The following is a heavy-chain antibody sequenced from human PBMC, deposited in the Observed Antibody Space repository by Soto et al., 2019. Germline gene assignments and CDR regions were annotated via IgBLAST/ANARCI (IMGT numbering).Heavy chain of an antibody. J-gene: IGHJ4*02. CDR1: GFTVNSDY. CDR2: IYSGGTT. V-gene: IGHV3-53*01. CDR3: ARAYCGGDCYFGYPYY. D-gene: IGHD2-21*02. Sequence: PGGSLRLSCAASGFTVNSDYMSWVRQAPGRGLEWVSIIYSGGTTDYADSVQGRFTISRDNSKNTLYLQMNSLTDEDTAVYYCARAYCGGDCYFGYPYYWGQGTLVTVSS.